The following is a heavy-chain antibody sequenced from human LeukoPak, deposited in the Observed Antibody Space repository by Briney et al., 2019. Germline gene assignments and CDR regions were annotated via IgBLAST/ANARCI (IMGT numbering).Heavy chain of an antibody. J-gene: IGHJ3*02. CDR1: GGSFSGYY. V-gene: IGHV4-34*01. Sequence: PSETLSLTCAVSGGSFSGYYWSWIRQPPGKGLEWIGEINHSGSTNYNPYLKSRVTISLDTSKKKFYLKLSSVTAADAAVYYCARRPRRGYSKLSWAFDIWDQGTMVTVSS. CDR2: INHSGST. CDR3: ARRPRRGYSKLSWAFDI. D-gene: IGHD6-13*01.